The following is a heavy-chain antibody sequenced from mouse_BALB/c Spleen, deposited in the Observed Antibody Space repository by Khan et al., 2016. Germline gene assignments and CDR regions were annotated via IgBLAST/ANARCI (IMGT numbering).Heavy chain of an antibody. CDR1: DYTFTDYE. J-gene: IGHJ4*01. CDR2: IHPGSGDT. V-gene: IGHV1-15*01. D-gene: IGHD1-1*01. Sequence: QVQLQQPGAELVRPGASVKLSCKALDYTFTDYEVHWVKQTPVYGLEWIGAIHPGSGDTAYNQKFEGKATLTADRSSSTAYMELSSLTSEDSAVYFCTRRVATYYYAMDYWGQGTSVTVSS. CDR3: TRRVATYYYAMDY.